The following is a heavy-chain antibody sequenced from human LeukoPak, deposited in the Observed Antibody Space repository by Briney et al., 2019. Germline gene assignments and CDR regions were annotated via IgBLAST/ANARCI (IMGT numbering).Heavy chain of an antibody. CDR3: ARVRSRGALAADYFDY. J-gene: IGHJ4*02. CDR1: GFTFSSYG. V-gene: IGHV3-33*01. CDR2: IWYDGSNK. D-gene: IGHD3-10*01. Sequence: GGSLRLSCAASGFTFSSYGMHWVRQAPGKGLEWVAVIWYDGSNKYYADSVKGRFTISRDNSKNTLYLQMNSLRAEDTAVYYCARVRSRGALAADYFDYWGQGTLVTVSS.